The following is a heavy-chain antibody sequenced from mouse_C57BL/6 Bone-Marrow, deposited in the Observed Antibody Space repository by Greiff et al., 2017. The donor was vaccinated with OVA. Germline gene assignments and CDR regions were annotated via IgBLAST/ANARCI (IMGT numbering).Heavy chain of an antibody. CDR1: GYTFTSYW. J-gene: IGHJ3*01. CDR3: ARSSYYYGSRAY. CDR2: IYTGSGSP. D-gene: IGHD1-1*01. Sequence: QVQLQQPGAELVKPGASVKMSCKASGYTFTSYWITWVKQRPGQGLEWIGAIYTGSGSPNYNEKFKSKATLTVDTSSSTAYMQLSSLTSEDSAVYYCARSSYYYGSRAYWGQGTLVTVSA. V-gene: IGHV1-55*01.